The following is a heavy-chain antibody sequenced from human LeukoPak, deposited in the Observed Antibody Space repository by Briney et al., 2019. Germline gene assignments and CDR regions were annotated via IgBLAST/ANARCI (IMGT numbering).Heavy chain of an antibody. CDR3: ARYRYSGSYYYYYYMDV. V-gene: IGHV3-11*01. J-gene: IGHJ6*03. D-gene: IGHD1-26*01. CDR2: ISSSGSTI. Sequence: GGSLRLSCAASGFTFSNYWMHWIRQAPGKGLEWVSYISSSGSTIYYADSVKGRFTISRDNAKNSLYLQMNSLRAEDTAVYYCARYRYSGSYYYYYYMDVWGKGTTVTISS. CDR1: GFTFSNYW.